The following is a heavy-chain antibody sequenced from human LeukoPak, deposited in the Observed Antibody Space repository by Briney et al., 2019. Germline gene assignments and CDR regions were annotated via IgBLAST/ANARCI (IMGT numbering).Heavy chain of an antibody. CDR1: GGSISSYC. J-gene: IGHJ6*03. CDR2: IYYSGST. D-gene: IGHD5-24*01. V-gene: IGHV4-59*01. CDR3: ARSEMTFYYYYMDV. Sequence: SETLSLTCTVSGGSISSYCWSWIRQPPGKGLEWIGYIYYSGSTNYNPSLKSRVTISVDTSKNQFSLKLSSVTAADTAVYYCARSEMTFYYYYMDVWGKGTTVTVSS.